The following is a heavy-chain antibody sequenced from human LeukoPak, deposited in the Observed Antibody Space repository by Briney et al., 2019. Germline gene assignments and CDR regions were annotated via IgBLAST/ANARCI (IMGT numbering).Heavy chain of an antibody. J-gene: IGHJ5*02. Sequence: GGSLRLSCAASGFTFSSYGMHWVRQAPGKGLEWVAVIWYDGSNKYYADSVKGRFTISRDNSKNTLYLQMNSLRAEDTAVYYCARRGKIAVAGHLGGATWFAPWGQETLVTASS. CDR3: ARRGKIAVAGHLGGATWFAP. CDR1: GFTFSSYG. V-gene: IGHV3-33*01. D-gene: IGHD6-19*01. CDR2: IWYDGSNK.